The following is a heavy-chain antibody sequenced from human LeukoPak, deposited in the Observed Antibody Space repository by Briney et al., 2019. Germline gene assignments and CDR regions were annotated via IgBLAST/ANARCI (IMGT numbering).Heavy chain of an antibody. CDR1: GFTFNSYT. Sequence: GGSLRLSCAASGFTFNSYTMSWVRQAPGKGLEWVSSISGSGSSTYDADSVKGRFTISRDNSKNTLYLQMNSLRAEDTAVYYCARAGWDYYYYGMDVRGQGTTVTVSS. V-gene: IGHV3-23*01. D-gene: IGHD1-14*01. CDR3: ARAGWDYYYYGMDV. CDR2: ISGSGSST. J-gene: IGHJ6*02.